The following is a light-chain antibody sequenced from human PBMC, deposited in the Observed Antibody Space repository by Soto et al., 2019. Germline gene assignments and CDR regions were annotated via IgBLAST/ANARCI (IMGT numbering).Light chain of an antibody. V-gene: IGKV3-20*01. Sequence: EIVLTQSPGTLSLSPWERATLSCRASQSVSTRSLAWYQQKPGQAPRLLISGASSRAADIPDRFSGSGSGTDFTLTINRLEPEDFAVYYCQQYDSSPRTFGQGTKV. CDR1: QSVSTRS. J-gene: IGKJ1*01. CDR3: QQYDSSPRT. CDR2: GAS.